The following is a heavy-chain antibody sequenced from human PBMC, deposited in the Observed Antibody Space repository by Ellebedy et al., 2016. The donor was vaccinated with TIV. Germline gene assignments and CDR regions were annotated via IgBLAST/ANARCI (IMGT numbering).Heavy chain of an antibody. CDR1: GLSISSSSYY. CDR2: MYYSANT. D-gene: IGHD1-26*01. CDR3: ARVSGDYYFVMDV. Sequence: MPSETLSLTCTVSGLSISSSSYYWGWVRQPPGKGLEWIGSMYYSANTHYKPSLKSRVTMSVDTSKNQLSLKLTSVTAADTAVYYCARVSGDYYFVMDVWGQGTTVTVSS. J-gene: IGHJ6*02. V-gene: IGHV4-39*07.